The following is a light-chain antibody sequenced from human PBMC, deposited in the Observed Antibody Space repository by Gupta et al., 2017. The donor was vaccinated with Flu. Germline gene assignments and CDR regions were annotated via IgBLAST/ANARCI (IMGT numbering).Light chain of an antibody. Sequence: TISCTGGSGDVGGHNYVSWFHQHPGNAPNLIIFDDDNRRSWVADRFSGSTSGAAASLTISRLQTEDEADYYCYSYTDSLLTLFVFGPGTRVSVL. CDR1: SGDVGGHNY. CDR2: DDD. CDR3: YSYTDSLLTLFV. J-gene: IGLJ1*01. V-gene: IGLV2-14*03.